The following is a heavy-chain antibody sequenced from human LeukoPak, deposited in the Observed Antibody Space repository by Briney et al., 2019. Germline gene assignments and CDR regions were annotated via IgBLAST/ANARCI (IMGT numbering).Heavy chain of an antibody. Sequence: GGSLTLSCTASGFTFGDYAMSWVRQAPGQGLEWVGFIRSKAYGGTTEYAASVKGRFTISRDDSKSIAYLQMNSLKTEDTAVYYCTRDHPAFYYYGMDVWGQGTTVTVSS. CDR1: GFTFGDYA. CDR3: TRDHPAFYYYGMDV. J-gene: IGHJ6*02. CDR2: IRSKAYGGTT. V-gene: IGHV3-49*04.